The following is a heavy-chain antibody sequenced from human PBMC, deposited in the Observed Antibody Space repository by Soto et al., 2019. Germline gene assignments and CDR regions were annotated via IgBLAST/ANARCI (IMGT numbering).Heavy chain of an antibody. J-gene: IGHJ5*02. CDR3: ARYGSSAWWFAP. CDR2: INPNNGDT. CDR1: GYIFTDYY. D-gene: IGHD2-2*01. V-gene: IGHV1-2*02. Sequence: ASGKVCCEASGYIFTDYYMHWERQAPGQGLEWMGWINPNNGDTHYTQKFQGRVTMTRDTSSSTAYMELSRLGPDDTAVYYCARYGSSAWWFAPWGHGPLVPVSP.